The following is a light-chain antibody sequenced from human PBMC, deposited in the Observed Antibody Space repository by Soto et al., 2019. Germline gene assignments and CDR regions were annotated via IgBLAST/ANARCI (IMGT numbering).Light chain of an antibody. V-gene: IGLV3-21*04. J-gene: IGLJ1*01. CDR2: YDS. Sequence: SYELTQPPSVSVAPGKTATITCGGNNIGSKSVHWDQQKPGQAPVLVIYYDSDRPSGIPERFSGSNSGNTATLTISRVEAVDEADYYCQVWDSSSDPLYVFGTGTKVTVL. CDR1: NIGSKS. CDR3: QVWDSSSDPLYV.